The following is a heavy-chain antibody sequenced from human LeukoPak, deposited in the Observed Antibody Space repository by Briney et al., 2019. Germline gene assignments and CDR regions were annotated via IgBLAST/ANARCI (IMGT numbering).Heavy chain of an antibody. CDR1: GGSISSSSYY. CDR2: IYYSGST. Sequence: RSSETLSLTCTVSGGSISSSSYYWGWIRQPPGKGLEWIGSIYYSGSTYYNPSLKSRVTISVDTSKNQFSLKLSSVTAANTAVYYCARDLPETGVDYWGQGTLVTVSS. D-gene: IGHD1-14*01. V-gene: IGHV4-39*02. J-gene: IGHJ4*02. CDR3: ARDLPETGVDY.